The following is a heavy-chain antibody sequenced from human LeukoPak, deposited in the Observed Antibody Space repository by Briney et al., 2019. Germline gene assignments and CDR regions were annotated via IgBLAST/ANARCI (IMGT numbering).Heavy chain of an antibody. CDR3: AREGDGYNSPFEY. D-gene: IGHD5-24*01. J-gene: IGHJ4*02. Sequence: GGSLRLSCAASGFTYSSYWMSWVRQAPGKGLEWVANIKQDGSNKYYADSVKGRFTISRDNSKNTLYLQMNSLRAEDTAVYYCAREGDGYNSPFEYWGQGTLVTVSS. V-gene: IGHV3-7*01. CDR2: IKQDGSNK. CDR1: GFTYSSYW.